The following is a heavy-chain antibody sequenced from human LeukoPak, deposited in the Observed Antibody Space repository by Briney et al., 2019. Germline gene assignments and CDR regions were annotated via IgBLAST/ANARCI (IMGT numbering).Heavy chain of an antibody. V-gene: IGHV3-11*01. J-gene: IGHJ3*02. CDR2: ISSSGSTI. D-gene: IGHD3-22*01. CDR1: GFTLSDYY. Sequence: PGGSLRLSCAASGFTLSDYYMSWIRQAPGKGLEWVPYISSSGSTIYYADSVKGRFTISRDNAKNSLYLQMNSLRAEDTAVYYCARDRPYYYDGDAFDIWGQGTMVTVSS. CDR3: ARDRPYYYDGDAFDI.